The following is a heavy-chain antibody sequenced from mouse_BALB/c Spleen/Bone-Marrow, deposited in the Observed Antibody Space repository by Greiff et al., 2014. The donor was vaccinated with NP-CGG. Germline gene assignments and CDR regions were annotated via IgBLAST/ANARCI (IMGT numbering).Heavy chain of an antibody. CDR1: GYTFTSYV. Sequence: EVQLQQSGPELVKPGASVKMSCKASGYTFTSYVMHWVKQKPGQGLEWIGYINPYNDGTKYNEKFKGKATLTSDKSSSTAYMELSSLTSEDSAVYYCARTAARATYYAMDYWGQGTSVTVSS. D-gene: IGHD3-1*01. CDR2: INPYNDGT. V-gene: IGHV1-14*01. CDR3: ARTAARATYYAMDY. J-gene: IGHJ4*01.